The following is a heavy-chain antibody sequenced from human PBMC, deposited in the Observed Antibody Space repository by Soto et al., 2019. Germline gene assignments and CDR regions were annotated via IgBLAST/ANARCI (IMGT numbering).Heavy chain of an antibody. CDR2: ISGSGGST. V-gene: IGHV3-23*01. Sequence: GGSLRLSCAASGFTFSSYAMSWVRQAPGKGLEWVSAISGSGGSTYYADSVKGRFTISRDNSKNTLYLQMNSLRAEDTAVYYCAKGERGNSSGWYGVSFLFDYWGQGTLVTVSS. CDR3: AKGERGNSSGWYGVSFLFDY. D-gene: IGHD6-19*01. CDR1: GFTFSSYA. J-gene: IGHJ4*02.